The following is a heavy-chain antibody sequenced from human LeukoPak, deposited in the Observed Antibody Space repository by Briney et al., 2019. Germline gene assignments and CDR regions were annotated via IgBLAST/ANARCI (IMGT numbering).Heavy chain of an antibody. D-gene: IGHD1-1*01. Sequence: GGSLRLSCAASGFTFSSYAMSWVRQAPGKGLEWVSAISGSGGSTYYADSVKGRFTISRDNSKNTLYLQMNSLRAEDTAVYYCAKVLSPEVRYPYYYYYSGMDVWGQGTTVTVSS. V-gene: IGHV3-23*01. CDR3: AKVLSPEVRYPYYYYYSGMDV. CDR1: GFTFSSYA. CDR2: ISGSGGST. J-gene: IGHJ6*02.